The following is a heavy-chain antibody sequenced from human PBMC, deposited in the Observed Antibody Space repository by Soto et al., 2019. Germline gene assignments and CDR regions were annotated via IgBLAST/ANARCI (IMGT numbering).Heavy chain of an antibody. CDR3: ARRSRYDFWSGYYTRLPFAY. CDR1: GGSFSGYY. Sequence: ETLSLTCAVYGGSFSGYYWSWIRPPPGEGLEWIGEINHSGSTNYNPSLKSRVTISVDTSKNQFSLKLSSVTAADTAVYYCARRSRYDFWSGYYTRLPFAYWGQGTLVTVSS. CDR2: INHSGST. J-gene: IGHJ4*02. D-gene: IGHD3-3*01. V-gene: IGHV4-34*01.